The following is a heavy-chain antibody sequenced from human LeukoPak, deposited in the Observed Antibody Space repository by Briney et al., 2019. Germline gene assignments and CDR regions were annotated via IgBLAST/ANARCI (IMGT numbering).Heavy chain of an antibody. V-gene: IGHV3-7*01. D-gene: IGHD1-26*01. CDR1: GFTFCVYW. CDR2: IKEHGNAQ. J-gene: IGHJ4*02. Sequence: GGTLRLLCAASGFTFCVYWIIWLPDAPGKGPEGGASIKEHGNAQFYADSLEPRLTISRANAKNTLYLQMDTMTGEATPADYYARHIVGEQNCDYWSEGALVNVSS. CDR3: ARHIVGEQNCDY.